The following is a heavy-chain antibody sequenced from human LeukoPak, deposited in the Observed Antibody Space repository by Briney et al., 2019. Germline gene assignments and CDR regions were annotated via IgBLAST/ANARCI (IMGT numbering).Heavy chain of an antibody. J-gene: IGHJ3*02. CDR1: GGSFSDYY. V-gene: IGHV4-59*08. CDR2: IYYSGST. Sequence: SETLSLTCAVYGGSFSDYYWSWIRQPPGKGLEWIGYIYYSGSTNYNPSLKSRVTISVDTSKNQFSLKLSSVTAADTAVYYCARRGSYRYRNAFDIWGQGTMVTVSS. CDR3: ARRGSYRYRNAFDI. D-gene: IGHD3-16*02.